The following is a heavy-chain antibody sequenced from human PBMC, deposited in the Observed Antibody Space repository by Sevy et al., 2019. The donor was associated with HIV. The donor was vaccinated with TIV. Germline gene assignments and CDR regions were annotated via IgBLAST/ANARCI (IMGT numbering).Heavy chain of an antibody. D-gene: IGHD1-26*01. Sequence: SETLSLTCTVSGGSITSLYWNWIRQPPGKGLEWIANIYYNGHINYNPALKSRVTLALDTSKNQFSLRLSSVTAADTAMYYCAGENAWGRGYSWGQGTLVTVSS. V-gene: IGHV4-59*08. CDR2: IYYNGHI. CDR1: GGSITSLY. J-gene: IGHJ4*02. CDR3: AGENAWGRGYS.